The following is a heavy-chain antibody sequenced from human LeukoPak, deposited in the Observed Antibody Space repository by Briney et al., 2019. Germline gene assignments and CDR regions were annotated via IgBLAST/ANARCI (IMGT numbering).Heavy chain of an antibody. V-gene: IGHV3-30-3*01. D-gene: IGHD1/OR15-1a*01. Sequence: GGSLRLSCAASGFTFSSNAMHWVRQAPGKGLEWVAVISYDGSNKYYADSVKGRFTISRDNSKNTLYLQMNSLRAEDTAVYYCARESLGQVYFDYWGQGTLVTVSS. CDR3: ARESLGQVYFDY. CDR1: GFTFSSNA. J-gene: IGHJ4*02. CDR2: ISYDGSNK.